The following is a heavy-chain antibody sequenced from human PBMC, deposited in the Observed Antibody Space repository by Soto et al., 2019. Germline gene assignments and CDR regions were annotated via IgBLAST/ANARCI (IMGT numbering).Heavy chain of an antibody. D-gene: IGHD4-17*01. CDR2: VYATGTS. J-gene: IGHJ5*02. V-gene: IGHV4-4*07. Sequence: KPSETLSLTCSVSGGSMSKFYWSWIRKTAGKGLEWMGRVYATGTSDYNPSLRSRIAMSVDISKKTFSLRLRSVTAADTGVYYCVRDGSKTLRDCFDPWGQGILVTAPQ. CDR3: VRDGSKTLRDCFDP. CDR1: GGSMSKFY.